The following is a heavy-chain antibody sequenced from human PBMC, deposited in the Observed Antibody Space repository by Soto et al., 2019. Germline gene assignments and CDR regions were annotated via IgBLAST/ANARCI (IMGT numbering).Heavy chain of an antibody. D-gene: IGHD1-26*01. CDR1: GGTFSSYA. Sequence: QVQLVQSGAEVKKPGSSVKVSCKASGGTFSSYAISWVRQAPGQGLEWMGGIIPIFGTANYAQKFQGRVTITADESTSTAYMELSSLRSEDTAVYYCDLRADSGSYSGGWFDPWGQGTLVTVSS. CDR2: IIPIFGTA. J-gene: IGHJ5*02. CDR3: DLRADSGSYSGGWFDP. V-gene: IGHV1-69*01.